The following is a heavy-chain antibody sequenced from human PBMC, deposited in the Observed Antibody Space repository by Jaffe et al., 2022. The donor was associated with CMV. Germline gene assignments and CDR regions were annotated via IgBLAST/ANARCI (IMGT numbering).Heavy chain of an antibody. V-gene: IGHV3-15*01. D-gene: IGHD6-13*01. Sequence: EVQLVESGGGLVKPGGSLRLSCAASGFTFSNAWMSWVRQAPGKGLEWVGRIKSKTDGGTTDYAAPVKGRFTISRDDSKNTLYLQMNSLKTEDTAVYYCTTGSVVVGSSWYFPGYYYYYMDVWGKGTTVTVSS. CDR2: IKSKTDGGTT. CDR3: TTGSVVVGSSWYFPGYYYYYMDV. CDR1: GFTFSNAW. J-gene: IGHJ6*03.